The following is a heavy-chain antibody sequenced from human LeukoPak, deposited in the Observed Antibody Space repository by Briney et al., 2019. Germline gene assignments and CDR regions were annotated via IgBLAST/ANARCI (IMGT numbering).Heavy chain of an antibody. J-gene: IGHJ4*02. CDR2: ISGSSGII. Sequence: GGSLRLSCAASGFTFNTYTMNWVRQAPGKGLEWVSYISGSSGIIDYADSVRGRFTISRDNAKNSLYLQMNSLRAEDTAVYYCAGVEGPWGQGTLVTVSS. V-gene: IGHV3-48*01. CDR1: GFTFNTYT. CDR3: AGVEGP.